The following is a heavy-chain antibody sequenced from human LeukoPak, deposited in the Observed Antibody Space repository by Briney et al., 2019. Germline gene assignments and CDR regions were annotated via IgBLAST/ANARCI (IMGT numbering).Heavy chain of an antibody. D-gene: IGHD3-22*01. CDR1: GGTFSSYA. J-gene: IGHJ4*02. Sequence: SVKVSCKASGGTFSSYAISWVRQAPGQGLEWMGVIIPIFGTANYAQKFQGRVTITADESTSTAYMELSSLRSEDTAVYYCARLGLDYYDSVDYWGQGTLVTVSS. CDR3: ARLGLDYYDSVDY. CDR2: IIPIFGTA. V-gene: IGHV1-69*13.